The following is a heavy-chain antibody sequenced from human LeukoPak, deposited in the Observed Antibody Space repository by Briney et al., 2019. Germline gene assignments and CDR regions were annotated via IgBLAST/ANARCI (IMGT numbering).Heavy chain of an antibody. Sequence: GGSLTLSCAASGFTFRNYAMSWVRQAAGKGLEWVSAISGSCGSTYYADCVKGRFTIYIENYKNKLYLHMNSLRAEDTAVYYCAKDIYPRPNSFDIWGQGTMVTVS. CDR2: ISGSCGST. CDR1: GFTFRNYA. CDR3: AKDIYPRPNSFDI. J-gene: IGHJ3*02. V-gene: IGHV3-23*01. D-gene: IGHD6-6*01.